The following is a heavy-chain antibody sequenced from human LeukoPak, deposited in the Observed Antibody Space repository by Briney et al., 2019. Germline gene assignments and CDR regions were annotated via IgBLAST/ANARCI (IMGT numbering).Heavy chain of an antibody. CDR3: ARDPQYSSSWEYYFDY. CDR2: INPSGGST. J-gene: IGHJ4*02. D-gene: IGHD6-6*01. Sequence: GASVKVSCKVSGYTFTSYYMHWVRQAPGQGLEWMGIINPSGGSTIYAQKFQGRVTMTRDTSTSTVYMELSSLRSEDTAVYYCARDPQYSSSWEYYFDYWGQGTLVTVSS. V-gene: IGHV1-46*01. CDR1: GYTFTSYY.